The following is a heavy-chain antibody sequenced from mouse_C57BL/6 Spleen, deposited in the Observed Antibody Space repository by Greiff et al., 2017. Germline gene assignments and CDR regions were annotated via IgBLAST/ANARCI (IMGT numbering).Heavy chain of an antibody. CDR3: ARSDYAGSSYWYFDV. V-gene: IGHV1-80*01. J-gene: IGHJ1*03. Sequence: QVQLQQSGAELVKPGASVKISCKASGYAFSSYWMNWVKQRPGKGLAWIGQIYPGDGDTNYNGKFKGKATLPADKSSSTAYMQLSSLTSGDSAVYCCARSDYAGSSYWYFDVWGTGTTVTVSS. CDR1: GYAFSSYW. CDR2: IYPGDGDT. D-gene: IGHD1-1*01.